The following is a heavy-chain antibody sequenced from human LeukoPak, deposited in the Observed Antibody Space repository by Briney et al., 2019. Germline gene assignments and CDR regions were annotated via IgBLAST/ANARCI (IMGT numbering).Heavy chain of an antibody. V-gene: IGHV1-24*01. CDR1: GYTLTELS. CDR3: ATEVRFENISWYYYDSSGYYYRRNGFDY. Sequence: ASVEVSCKVSGYTLTELSMHWVRQAPGKGLEWMGGFDPEDGETIYAQKFQGRVTMTEDTSTDTAYMELSSLRSEDTAVYYCATEVRFENISWYYYDSSGYYYRRNGFDYWGQGTLVTVSS. D-gene: IGHD3-22*01. J-gene: IGHJ4*02. CDR2: FDPEDGET.